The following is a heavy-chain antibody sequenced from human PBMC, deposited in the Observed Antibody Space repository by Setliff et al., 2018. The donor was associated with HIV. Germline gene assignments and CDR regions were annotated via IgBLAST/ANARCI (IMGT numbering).Heavy chain of an antibody. CDR1: GFTFTNYA. D-gene: IGHD3-22*01. Sequence: ASVKVSCKASGFTFTNYAIHWVRQAPGQRLEWMGWINVDSGNTKYLQDLQGRVTITKDRSASTAYMEVSNLRSEDMAVYYCARERDSNGYQFDPWGQGTLVTVSS. CDR2: INVDSGNT. J-gene: IGHJ5*02. V-gene: IGHV1-3*03. CDR3: ARERDSNGYQFDP.